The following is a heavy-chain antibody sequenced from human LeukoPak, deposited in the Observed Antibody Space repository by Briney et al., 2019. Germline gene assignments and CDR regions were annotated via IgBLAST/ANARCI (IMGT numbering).Heavy chain of an antibody. CDR2: ISWNSGSI. V-gene: IGHV3-9*01. CDR1: GFTFDDYA. CDR3: ARDQHYYDSSGYYYLDY. D-gene: IGHD3-22*01. Sequence: GRSLRLSCAASGFTFDDYAMHWVRQAPGKGLEWVSGISWNSGSIGCADSVKGRFTISRDNAKNSLYLQMNSLRAEDTAVYYCARDQHYYDSSGYYYLDYWGQGTLVTVSS. J-gene: IGHJ4*02.